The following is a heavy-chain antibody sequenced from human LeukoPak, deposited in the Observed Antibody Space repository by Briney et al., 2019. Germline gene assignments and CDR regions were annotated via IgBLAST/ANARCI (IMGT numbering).Heavy chain of an antibody. CDR1: GFTFDDYA. CDR2: ISWNSFSI. D-gene: IGHD6-19*01. V-gene: IGHV3-9*01. Sequence: GGSLRLSCAASGFTFDDYAMHWVRQAPGKGLEWVSGISWNSFSIGYADSVKGRFTISRDNAKNSLYLQMNSLRAEDTAVYYCARDFWAVAGMDYYYYMDVWGKGTTVTVSS. J-gene: IGHJ6*03. CDR3: ARDFWAVAGMDYYYYMDV.